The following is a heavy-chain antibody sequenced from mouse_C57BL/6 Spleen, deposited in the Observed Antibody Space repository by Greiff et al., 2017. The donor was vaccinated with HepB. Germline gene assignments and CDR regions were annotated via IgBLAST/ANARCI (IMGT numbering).Heavy chain of an antibody. V-gene: IGHV3-6*01. Sequence: VQLKESGPGLVKPSQSLSLTCSVTGYSITSGYYWYWIRQFPGNKLEWMGYISYDGSNNYNPSLKNRISITRDTSKNQFFLKLNSVTTEDTATYYCARGDYDPYFDYWGQGTTLTVSS. CDR1: GYSITSGYY. J-gene: IGHJ2*01. D-gene: IGHD2-4*01. CDR3: ARGDYDPYFDY. CDR2: ISYDGSN.